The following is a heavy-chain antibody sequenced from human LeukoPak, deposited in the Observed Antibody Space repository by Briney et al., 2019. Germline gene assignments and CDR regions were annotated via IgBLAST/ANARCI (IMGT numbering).Heavy chain of an antibody. CDR3: ARPRIAAAGNVYYMDV. Sequence: GQSLKISCKGSGYSFINYLLGWVRELPGKGLEWMGIIYPGYSDTRYIPSFQGQVTITADKSISTAYLQWSSLKASDTAMYYCARPRIAAAGNVYYMDVWGKGTTVTVSS. J-gene: IGHJ6*03. D-gene: IGHD6-13*01. V-gene: IGHV5-51*01. CDR1: GYSFINYL. CDR2: IYPGYSDT.